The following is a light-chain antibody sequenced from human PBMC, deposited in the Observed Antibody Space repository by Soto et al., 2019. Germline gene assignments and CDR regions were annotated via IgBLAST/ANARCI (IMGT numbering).Light chain of an antibody. CDR2: EVS. V-gene: IGLV2-14*01. Sequence: QSALTQPASVSGSPGQSITISCTGTSSDVGGYNYVSWYQQHPGKAPKLMIYEVSNRPSGVSTRFSGSKSGNTASLTISGLQAEGEADYYCSSYTSSTSLDVFGTGTKVTVL. J-gene: IGLJ1*01. CDR3: SSYTSSTSLDV. CDR1: SSDVGGYNY.